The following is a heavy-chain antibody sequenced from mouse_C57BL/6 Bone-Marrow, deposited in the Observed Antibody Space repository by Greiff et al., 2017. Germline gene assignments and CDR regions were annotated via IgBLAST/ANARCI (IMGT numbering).Heavy chain of an antibody. CDR2: INYDGSST. Sequence: EVQLLESEGGLVQPGSSMKLSCTASGFTFSDYYMAWVRQAPEKGLEWVANINYDGSSTYYLDSLKSRFIISRDNAKNILYLQMRRLKSEDKATYYCARDEGVDYFDYWGQGTTLTVSS. CDR1: GFTFSDYY. J-gene: IGHJ2*01. CDR3: ARDEGVDYFDY. V-gene: IGHV5-16*01.